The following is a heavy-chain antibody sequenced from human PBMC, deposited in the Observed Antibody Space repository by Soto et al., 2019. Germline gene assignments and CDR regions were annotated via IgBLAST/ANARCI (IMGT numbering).Heavy chain of an antibody. CDR3: ARGGGEGAFDI. CDR2: IYHSGST. J-gene: IGHJ3*02. Sequence: SETLSLTCAVSGGTISIGGYSLSWIRQPPGKGLEWIGYIYHSGSTYYNPSLKSRVTISVDRSKNQFSLKLSSVTDAATAVYYCARGGGEGAFDIWGQGNMVTVSS. V-gene: IGHV4-30-2*01. CDR1: GGTISIGGYS.